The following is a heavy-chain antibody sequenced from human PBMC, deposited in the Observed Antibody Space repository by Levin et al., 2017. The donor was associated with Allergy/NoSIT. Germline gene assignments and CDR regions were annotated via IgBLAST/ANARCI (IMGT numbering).Heavy chain of an antibody. D-gene: IGHD6-19*01. CDR2: ISWDSGAT. Sequence: LSLTCAASGFAFDDYAMHWVRQAPGKALEWVSGISWDSGATVYADSVKGRFTISRDNATKSLYLQMNSLRPEDTALYYCARRDISGWSFDHWGQGTQVTVSS. J-gene: IGHJ4*02. CDR1: GFAFDDYA. V-gene: IGHV3-9*01. CDR3: ARRDISGWSFDH.